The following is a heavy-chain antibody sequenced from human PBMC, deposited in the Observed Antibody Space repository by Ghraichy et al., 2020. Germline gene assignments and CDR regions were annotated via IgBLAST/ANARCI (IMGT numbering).Heavy chain of an antibody. CDR1: GFTFNTYG. V-gene: IGHV3-33*01. CDR2: IRFDGTNQ. D-gene: IGHD6-19*01. CDR3: AGEHYTNGWYVGYFDY. J-gene: IGHJ4*02. Sequence: LSLTCAASGFTFNTYGMHWVRQAPGKGLEWVASIRFDGTNQYYADSVRGRFTVSRDNSKNTLYLQINSLRAEDTAVYYCAGEHYTNGWYVGYFDYWGEGTLVTVSS.